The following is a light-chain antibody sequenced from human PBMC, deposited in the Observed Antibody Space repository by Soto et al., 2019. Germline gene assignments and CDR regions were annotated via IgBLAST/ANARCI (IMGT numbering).Light chain of an antibody. CDR1: QRISTY. V-gene: IGKV1-39*01. J-gene: IGKJ1*01. CDR2: AAS. Sequence: DIQMTQSPSTLYAGVGDRVTITCRASQRISTYLNWYQQKPGKAPTLLIYAASSLQSGVPSRFSGGGSGTDFTLTINTLQPEDFATYFCQQCYSSPRTFGQGTKVEIK. CDR3: QQCYSSPRT.